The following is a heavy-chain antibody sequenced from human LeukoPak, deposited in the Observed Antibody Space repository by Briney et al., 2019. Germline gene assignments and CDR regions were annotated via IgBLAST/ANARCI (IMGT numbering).Heavy chain of an antibody. V-gene: IGHV3-21*01. CDR3: ARAPGYGAAYYFDY. CDR2: ISSSSSYI. D-gene: IGHD1-1*01. Sequence: GSLRLSCAASGFTFSSYSMNWDRQAPGKGLEWVSSISSSSSYIYYADSVKGRFTISRDNAKNSVYLQMNSLRGEDTAVYYCARAPGYGAAYYFDYWGQGTLVTVSS. J-gene: IGHJ4*02. CDR1: GFTFSSYS.